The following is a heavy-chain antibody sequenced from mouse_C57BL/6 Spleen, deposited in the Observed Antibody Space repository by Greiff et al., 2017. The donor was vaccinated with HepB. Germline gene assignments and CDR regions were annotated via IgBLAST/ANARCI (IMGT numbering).Heavy chain of an antibody. CDR3: ATLTGPWFAY. Sequence: EVHLVESGPGLVKPSQSLSLTCSVTGYSITSGYYWNWIRQFPGNKLEWMGYISYDGSNNYNPSLKNRISITRDTSKNQFFLKLNSVTTEDTATYYCATLTGPWFAYWGQGTLVTVSA. D-gene: IGHD4-1*01. J-gene: IGHJ3*01. CDR2: ISYDGSN. V-gene: IGHV3-6*01. CDR1: GYSITSGYY.